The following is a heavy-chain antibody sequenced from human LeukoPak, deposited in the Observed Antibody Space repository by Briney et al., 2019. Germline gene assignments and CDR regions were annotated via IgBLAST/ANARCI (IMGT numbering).Heavy chain of an antibody. V-gene: IGHV3-23*01. CDR3: AKDAIGQYRTYYFDH. Sequence: GGSLRLSCEVSGFSFSNFAMSWVRQAAGKGLEWVSAISGSGGSTYYAGSVQGRFTISRDNSKNTLYLQMNSLRAEDTAVYDCAKDAIGQYRTYYFDHWGQGTLVPVSS. D-gene: IGHD1-1*01. CDR2: ISGSGGST. J-gene: IGHJ4*02. CDR1: GFSFSNFA.